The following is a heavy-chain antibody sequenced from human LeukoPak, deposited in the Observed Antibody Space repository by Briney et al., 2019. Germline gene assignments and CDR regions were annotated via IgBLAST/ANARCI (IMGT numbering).Heavy chain of an antibody. CDR1: VGSISIGGYS. J-gene: IGHJ4*02. CDR2: IYSSGTT. D-gene: IGHD5-24*01. V-gene: IGHV4-30-4*07. Sequence: SETLSLTCTVSVGSISIGGYSWIWIRQAPGKGLEWLGYIYSSGTTSYNPSLKSRITISLDTSKNPFSLKLNYVTAADTAVYYWASSRLHLDYWGQGTLVTVSS. CDR3: ASSRLHLDY.